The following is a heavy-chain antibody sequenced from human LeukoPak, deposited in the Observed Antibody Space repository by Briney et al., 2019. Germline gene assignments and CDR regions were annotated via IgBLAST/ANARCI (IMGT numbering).Heavy chain of an antibody. CDR1: GFTFSSFT. CDR2: ISSDGSNK. CDR3: ANRESGPFDY. V-gene: IGHV3-30-3*01. J-gene: IGHJ4*02. Sequence: GGSLRLSCAASGFTFSSFTMHWVRQAPGKGLRWMAVISSDGSNKYYADSVKGRFTVSRDNSNNTLYLQMNSLRAEDTALYYCANRESGPFDYWGQGTLVTVSS.